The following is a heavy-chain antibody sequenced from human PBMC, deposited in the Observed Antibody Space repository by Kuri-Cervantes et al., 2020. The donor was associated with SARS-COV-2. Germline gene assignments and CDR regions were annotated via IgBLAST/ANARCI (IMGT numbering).Heavy chain of an antibody. CDR3: AREGIVVDADAFDI. CDR1: GFTFSSYA. J-gene: IGHJ3*02. CDR2: ITDSGGST. Sequence: GESLKISCAASGFTFSSYAMDWVRQAPGKGLEWVSAITDSGGSTYYADSVKGRFTISRDNSKNTLYLQMNSLRAEDTAVYYCAREGIVVDADAFDIWGQGTMVTVSS. D-gene: IGHD2-2*01. V-gene: IGHV3-23*01.